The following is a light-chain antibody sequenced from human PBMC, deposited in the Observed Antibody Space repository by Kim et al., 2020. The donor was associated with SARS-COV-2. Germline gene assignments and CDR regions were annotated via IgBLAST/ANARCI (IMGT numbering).Light chain of an antibody. CDR3: SSYTSSSTFV. CDR1: SSDVGGYNY. J-gene: IGLJ3*02. Sequence: GQSITISCTGTSSDVGGYNYVSWYQQHPGKAPTLMIFDVNKRPSGFSGRFSGSKSGNTASLTISGLQAEDEADYYCSSYTSSSTFVFGGGTQLTVL. CDR2: DVN. V-gene: IGLV2-14*04.